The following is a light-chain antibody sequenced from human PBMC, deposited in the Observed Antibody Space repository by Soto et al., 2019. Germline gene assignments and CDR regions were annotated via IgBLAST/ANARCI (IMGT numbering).Light chain of an antibody. V-gene: IGKV1-5*03. J-gene: IGKJ4*01. CDR3: EDYSSSSGLT. Sequence: DIQMTQSPSTLSASVGDRVTITCRASQSISSWLAWYQQKPGKAPKLLIFQASSLKSGVPSRFSGSGSATEYTLTISSLQPDDFATYYCEDYSSSSGLTFGVGTKVESK. CDR2: QAS. CDR1: QSISSW.